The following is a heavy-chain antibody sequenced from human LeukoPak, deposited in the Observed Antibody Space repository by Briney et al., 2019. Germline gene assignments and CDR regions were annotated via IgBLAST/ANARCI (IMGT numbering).Heavy chain of an antibody. J-gene: IGHJ4*02. V-gene: IGHV1-2*02. CDR1: GYTFTSYG. D-gene: IGHD6-13*01. CDR3: ARVYSSSQGY. Sequence: GASVKVSCKASGYTFTSYGISWVRQAPGQGLEWMGWINPNSGGTNYAQKFQGRVTMTRDTSISTAYMELSRLRSDDTAVYYCARVYSSSQGYWGQGTLVTVSS. CDR2: INPNSGGT.